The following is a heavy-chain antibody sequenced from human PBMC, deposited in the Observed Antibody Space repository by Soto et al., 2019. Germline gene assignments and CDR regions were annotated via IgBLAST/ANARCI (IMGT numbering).Heavy chain of an antibody. CDR2: ISYDGATK. V-gene: IGHV3-30-3*01. CDR1: EFTFSRYA. D-gene: IGHD2-2*03. Sequence: QVQQVESGGGVVQPGRSLRLSCAASEFTFSRYAMYWIRQAPGKGLEWVAIISYDGATKYYADSVKGRFTISRDNSKNTLYLQMSSLKSEDTAVYFCARDGSPSLWYCDLWGRGTLVTVSS. CDR3: ARDGSPSLWYCDL. J-gene: IGHJ2*01.